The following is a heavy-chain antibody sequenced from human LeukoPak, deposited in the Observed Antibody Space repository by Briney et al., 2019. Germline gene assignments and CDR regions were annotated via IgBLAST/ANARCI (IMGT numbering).Heavy chain of an antibody. CDR1: GFTFSSYW. CDR2: INTDGSST. J-gene: IGHJ4*02. CDR3: ARVGRRTDRTGRHSDY. Sequence: GGSLRLSCAASGFTFSSYWMHWVRQAPGKGLVWVSRINTDGSSTSYADSVKGRFTISRDNSKNTLYLQMNSLRAEDTAVYFCARVGRRTDRTGRHSDYWGQGTLVTVSS. D-gene: IGHD3-22*01. V-gene: IGHV3-74*01.